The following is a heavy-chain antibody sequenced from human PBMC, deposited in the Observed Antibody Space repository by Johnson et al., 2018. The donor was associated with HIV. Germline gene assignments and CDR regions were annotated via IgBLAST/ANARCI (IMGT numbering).Heavy chain of an antibody. CDR2: ISYDGSNK. D-gene: IGHD3-22*01. V-gene: IGHV3-30-3*01. CDR3: ARAGANYYYDSSGYGAFYI. CDR1: EFTFSSYA. J-gene: IGHJ3*02. Sequence: QVQLVESGGGVVQPGRSLRLSCAASEFTFSSYAMHWVRQAPGKGLEWVAVISYDGSNKYYADSVKGRFTISRDNSKNTLYLQMNSLRAEDTAVYYCARAGANYYYDSSGYGAFYIWGQGTMVTVSS.